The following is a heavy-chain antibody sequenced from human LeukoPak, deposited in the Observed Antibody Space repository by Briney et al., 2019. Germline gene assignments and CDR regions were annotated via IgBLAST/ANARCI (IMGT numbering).Heavy chain of an antibody. V-gene: IGHV1-8*01. CDR2: MNPNSGNT. CDR3: ARVRLIAARWVD. Sequence: ASVKVSCKASGYTFTSYDINWLRQATGQGLEWMGWMNPNSGNTGYAQKFQGRVTMTRNTSISTAYMELSSLRSEDTAVYYCARVRLIAARWVDWGQGTLVTVSS. D-gene: IGHD6-6*01. CDR1: GYTFTSYD. J-gene: IGHJ4*02.